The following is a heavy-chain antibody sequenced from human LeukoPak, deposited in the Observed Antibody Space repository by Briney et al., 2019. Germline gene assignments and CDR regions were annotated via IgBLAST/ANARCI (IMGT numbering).Heavy chain of an antibody. J-gene: IGHJ4*02. CDR3: ARDLDGSGSYYTDY. V-gene: IGHV1-18*01. CDR2: ISAYNGNT. D-gene: IGHD3-10*01. Sequence: ASVKVSCKTSAYTFSNYGFNWVRQAPGQGLEWMGWISAYNGNTKYAQKFQGRFTMSTDTSTSTAYMELRSLTSDDTAVYYCARDLDGSGSYYTDYWGQGILVTVSS. CDR1: AYTFSNYG.